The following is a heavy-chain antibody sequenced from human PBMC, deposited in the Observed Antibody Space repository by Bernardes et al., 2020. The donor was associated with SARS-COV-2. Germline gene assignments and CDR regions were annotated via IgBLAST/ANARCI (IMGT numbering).Heavy chain of an antibody. CDR3: ARRTKITMIVIAVVGWFDP. CDR2: INHSGST. V-gene: IGHV4-34*01. CDR1: GGSFSGYY. J-gene: IGHJ5*02. Sequence: LSLTCAVYGGSFSGYYWSWIRQPPGKGLEWIGEINHSGSTNYNPSLKSRVTISVDTSKNQFSLKLSSVTAADTAVYYCARRTKITMIVIAVVGWFDPWGQGTLVTVSS. D-gene: IGHD3-22*01.